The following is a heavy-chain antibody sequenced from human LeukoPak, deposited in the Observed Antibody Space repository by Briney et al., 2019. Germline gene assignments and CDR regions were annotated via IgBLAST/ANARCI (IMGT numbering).Heavy chain of an antibody. CDR2: IDSSGST. CDR3: AREVEGNGYMGRTFGYYYYGMDV. CDR1: GGSITTNY. Sequence: SETLSLTCIVSGGSITTNYWTWIRQPAGKGLEWIGLIDSSGSTAYNPSLKSRVTMSLDTSKNQFSLKLSSVTAADTAVYYCAREVEGNGYMGRTFGYYYYGMDVWGQGTTVTVSS. D-gene: IGHD5-18*01. J-gene: IGHJ6*02. V-gene: IGHV4-4*07.